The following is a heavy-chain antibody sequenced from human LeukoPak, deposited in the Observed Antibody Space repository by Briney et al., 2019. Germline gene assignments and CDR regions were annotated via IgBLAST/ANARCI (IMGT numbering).Heavy chain of an antibody. J-gene: IGHJ4*02. CDR2: ISSSSSYI. CDR1: GFTFSSYS. CDR3: AREGGYFDWLSAFDY. Sequence: GGSLRLSCAASGFTFSSYSMNWVRQAPGKGLEWVSSISSSSSYIYYADSVKGRFTISRDNAKNSLYLQMNSLRAEDTAVYYCAREGGYFDWLSAFDYWGQGTLVTVSS. D-gene: IGHD3-9*01. V-gene: IGHV3-21*01.